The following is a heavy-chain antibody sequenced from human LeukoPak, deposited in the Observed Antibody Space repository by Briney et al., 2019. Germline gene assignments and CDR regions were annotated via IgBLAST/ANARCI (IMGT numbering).Heavy chain of an antibody. CDR1: GFTFSSYA. Sequence: GGSLRLSCAASGFTFSSYAMHWVRQAPGKGLEWVAVISYDGSNKYYADSVKGRFTISRDNSKNTLYLQMNSLRAEDTAVYYCARDRLITIVRGPEGAFDIWGQGTMVTVSS. J-gene: IGHJ3*02. V-gene: IGHV3-30*04. D-gene: IGHD3-10*01. CDR2: ISYDGSNK. CDR3: ARDRLITIVRGPEGAFDI.